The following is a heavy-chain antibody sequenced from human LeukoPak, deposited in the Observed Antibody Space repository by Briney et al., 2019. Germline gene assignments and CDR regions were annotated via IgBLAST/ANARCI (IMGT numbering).Heavy chain of an antibody. CDR2: LRRDRSDK. V-gene: IGHV3-30*02. J-gene: IGHJ4*02. D-gene: IGHD5-18*01. CDR3: AKDHSQNFDY. Sequence: PGGSLRLSCAASGFTFSNYGMHWIRQAPGKGLEWVAFLRRDRSDKYYADSVKGRFTISRDNSKNTVYLQMNSLRPEDTAVYYCAKDHSQNFDYWGQGTLVTVPS. CDR1: GFTFSNYG.